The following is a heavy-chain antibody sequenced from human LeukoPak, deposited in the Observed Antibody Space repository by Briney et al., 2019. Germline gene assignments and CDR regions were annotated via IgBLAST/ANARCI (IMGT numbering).Heavy chain of an antibody. Sequence: ASVKVSCKASGYTFTSYYMHWVRQAPGQGLEWTGIINPSGGSTSYAQKFQGRVTMTRNTSTSIVYMELSSLRSEDTAVYFCARDMANYYDNSGYYGLPDYWGQGTLVTVSS. CDR3: ARDMANYYDNSGYYGLPDY. V-gene: IGHV1-46*01. J-gene: IGHJ4*02. CDR1: GYTFTSYY. CDR2: INPSGGST. D-gene: IGHD3-22*01.